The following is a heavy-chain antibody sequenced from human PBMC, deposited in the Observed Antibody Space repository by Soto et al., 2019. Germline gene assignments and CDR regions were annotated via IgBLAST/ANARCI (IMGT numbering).Heavy chain of an antibody. CDR1: GYTFTSYD. Sequence: ASVKVSCKASGYTFTSYDINWVRQATGQGLEWMGWISTYNGDTNYAQKLQGRVTMTTDTSTSTAYMELRSLRSDDTAVYYCARDETGSGSSMWGLGTLVTVSS. CDR2: ISTYNGDT. V-gene: IGHV1-18*01. CDR3: ARDETGSGSSM. D-gene: IGHD3-10*01. J-gene: IGHJ4*02.